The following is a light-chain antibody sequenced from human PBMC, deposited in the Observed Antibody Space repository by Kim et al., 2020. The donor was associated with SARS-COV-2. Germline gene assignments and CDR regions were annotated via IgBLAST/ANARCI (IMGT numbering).Light chain of an antibody. J-gene: IGLJ3*02. CDR1: SSDVGGYNY. Sequence: QSALTQPASVSGSPGQSITISCTGTSSDVGGYNYVSWYQQHPGKAPKLIIYDVNNRPSGVSNRFSGSKSGNTASLTISGLQAEDEADYYCCSFTRSTGYVFGAGTQLTVL. CDR2: DVN. CDR3: CSFTRSTGYV. V-gene: IGLV2-14*03.